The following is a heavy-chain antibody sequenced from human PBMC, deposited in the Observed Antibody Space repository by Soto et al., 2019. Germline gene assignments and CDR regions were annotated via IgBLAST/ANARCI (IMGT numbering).Heavy chain of an antibody. CDR3: ARVGYGGKYYYYYGMDV. D-gene: IGHD2-15*01. V-gene: IGHV4-34*01. CDR1: GGSFSGYY. J-gene: IGHJ6*02. CDR2: INHSGST. Sequence: SETLSLTCAVYGGSFSGYYWSWIRQPPGEGLEWIGEINHSGSTNYNPSLKSRVTISVDTSKNQFSLKLSSVTAADTAVYYCARVGYGGKYYYYYGMDVWGQGTTVTVSS.